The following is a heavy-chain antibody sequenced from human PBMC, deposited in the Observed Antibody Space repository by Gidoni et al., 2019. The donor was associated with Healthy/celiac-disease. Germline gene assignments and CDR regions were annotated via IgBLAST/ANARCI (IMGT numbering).Heavy chain of an antibody. Sequence: EVQLLESGGGLVQPGGSLRLSCAASGFTFSSYAMRWVRQAPGKGLEWVSAISGSGGSTYYADSVKGRFTISRDNSKNTLYLQMNSLRAEDTAVYYCAKWEWELLEGDYYYYYMDVWGKGTTVTVSS. CDR2: ISGSGGST. CDR3: AKWEWELLEGDYYYYYMDV. V-gene: IGHV3-23*01. J-gene: IGHJ6*03. D-gene: IGHD1-26*01. CDR1: GFTFSSYA.